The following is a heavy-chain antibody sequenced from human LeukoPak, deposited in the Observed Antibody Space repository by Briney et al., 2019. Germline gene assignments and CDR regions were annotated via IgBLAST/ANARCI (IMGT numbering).Heavy chain of an antibody. CDR1: GGSISSYY. J-gene: IGHJ4*02. CDR2: VYSSGST. CDR3: ARGDAHFDY. V-gene: IGHV4-4*09. Sequence: PSETLSLTCTVSGGSISSYYWSWIRQPPGKGLEWIGYVYSSGSTNYNPSLKSRVTISVDTPNNQFSLKLGSVTAADTAVYYCARGDAHFDYWGQGILVTVSS. D-gene: IGHD3-10*01.